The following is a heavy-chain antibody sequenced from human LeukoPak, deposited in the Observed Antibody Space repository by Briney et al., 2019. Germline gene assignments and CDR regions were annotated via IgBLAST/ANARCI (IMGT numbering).Heavy chain of an antibody. Sequence: SVKVSCKASGGTFSSYAISWVRQAPGQGLEWMGRIIPIFGIANYAQKFQGRVTITADKSTSTAYMELSSLRAEDTAVYYCAQGSLRFLNGMDVWGQGTTVTVSS. CDR3: AQGSLRFLNGMDV. J-gene: IGHJ6*02. D-gene: IGHD3-3*01. V-gene: IGHV1-69*04. CDR1: GGTFSSYA. CDR2: IIPIFGIA.